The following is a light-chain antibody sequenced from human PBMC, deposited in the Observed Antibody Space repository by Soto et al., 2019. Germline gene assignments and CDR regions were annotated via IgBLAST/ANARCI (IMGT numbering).Light chain of an antibody. Sequence: DIQMTQSPSTLSASVGDRVTITCRASQSISPWLAWYQQKPGKAPKILIYKASSLDSGVPSRFSGSESGTEFTLTISSLQPDDFATYYCQQYKSYSRTFGQGTKLEIK. J-gene: IGKJ2*01. CDR1: QSISPW. V-gene: IGKV1-5*03. CDR3: QQYKSYSRT. CDR2: KAS.